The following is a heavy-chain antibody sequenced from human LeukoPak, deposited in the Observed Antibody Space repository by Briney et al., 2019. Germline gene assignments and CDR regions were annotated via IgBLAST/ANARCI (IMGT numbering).Heavy chain of an antibody. CDR3: ARRSFGSASPLRMDV. D-gene: IGHD3-10*01. Sequence: PSETLSLTCTVSGGFISSGGYYWTWIRQPPGKGLEWIGYIYYSGSTSYNPSLKSRLTISVDRSKNQFSLKLSSVTAADTAVYYCARRSFGSASPLRMDVWGQGTTVTVSS. J-gene: IGHJ6*02. V-gene: IGHV4-61*08. CDR2: IYYSGST. CDR1: GGFISSGGYY.